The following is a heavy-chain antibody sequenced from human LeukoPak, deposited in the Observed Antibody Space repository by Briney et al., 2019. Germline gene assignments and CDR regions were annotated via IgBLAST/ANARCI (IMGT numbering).Heavy chain of an antibody. CDR1: GGSISSGGYS. Sequence: SETLSLTCTVSGGSISSGGYSWSWIRQPPGKGLEWIGYIYHSGSTYYNPSLKSRVTISVDRSKNQFSLKLSSVTAADTAVYYCARAPDGTDGIFDYWGQGTLVTVSS. CDR3: ARAPDGTDGIFDY. J-gene: IGHJ4*02. V-gene: IGHV4-30-2*01. CDR2: IYHSGST. D-gene: IGHD5-24*01.